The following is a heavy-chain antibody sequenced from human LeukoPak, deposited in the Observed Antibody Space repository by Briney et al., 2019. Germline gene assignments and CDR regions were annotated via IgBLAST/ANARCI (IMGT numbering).Heavy chain of an antibody. CDR3: AKRGVVIRVVLVGFHKEAYYFDS. CDR2: ISGSGGRT. V-gene: IGHV3-23*01. J-gene: IGHJ4*02. Sequence: PGGSLRLSCAVSGITLSNYGMSWVRQAPGKGLEWVAGISGSGGRTNYADSVKGRFTISRDSPKNTLYLQMNSLRAEDTAVYFCAKRGVVIRVVLVGFHKEAYYFDSWGQGALVTVSS. CDR1: GITLSNYG. D-gene: IGHD3-10*01.